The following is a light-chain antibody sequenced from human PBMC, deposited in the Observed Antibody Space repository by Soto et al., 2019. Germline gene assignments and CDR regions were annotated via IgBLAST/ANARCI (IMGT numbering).Light chain of an antibody. CDR2: AAS. J-gene: IGKJ1*01. Sequence: DIQMTQSPSTLSASVGDRVTITCRASQSISSWLAWYQQKPGKAPKLLIYAASSLESGVPSRFSGSGSGTEFTLTLSSLQPDDFATYYCQQYNSYWTFGQGTKVESK. CDR1: QSISSW. CDR3: QQYNSYWT. V-gene: IGKV1-5*01.